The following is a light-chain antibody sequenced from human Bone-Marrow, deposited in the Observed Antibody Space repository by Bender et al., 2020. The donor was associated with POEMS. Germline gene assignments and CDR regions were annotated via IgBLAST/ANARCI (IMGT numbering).Light chain of an antibody. V-gene: IGLV3-21*02. CDR3: QAWDTSSVV. CDR1: NIESQS. Sequence: SYVLTQPPSVSVAPGQTATITCGGDNIESQSVHWYQQRPGQAPVMVVYDDTDRPSGIPERFSGSNSGNIATLTISGTQALDEADYYCQAWDTSSVVFGGGTKLTVL. J-gene: IGLJ2*01. CDR2: DDT.